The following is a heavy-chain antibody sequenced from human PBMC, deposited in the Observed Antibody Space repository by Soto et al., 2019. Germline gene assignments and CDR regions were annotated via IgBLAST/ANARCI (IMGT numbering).Heavy chain of an antibody. CDR3: AREVPEVAFDI. CDR1: VFAFSRYS. CDR2: ISSSSSYI. J-gene: IGHJ3*02. Sequence: GGSVRHSGAASVFAFSRYSMNWVRQAPGKGLEWVSSISSSSSYIYYADSVKGRFTISRDNAKNSLYLQMNSLRAEDTAVYYCAREVPEVAFDIWGQGTMVTVSS. V-gene: IGHV3-21*01.